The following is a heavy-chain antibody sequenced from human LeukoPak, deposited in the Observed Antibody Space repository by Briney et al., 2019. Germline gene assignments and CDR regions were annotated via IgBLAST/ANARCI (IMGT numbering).Heavy chain of an antibody. V-gene: IGHV1-2*02. CDR2: INPNSGGT. D-gene: IGHD1-14*01. CDR1: GYTFTGYY. J-gene: IGHJ5*02. Sequence: ASVKVSCKASGYTFTGYYMNWMRQAPGQGLEWMGWINPNSGGTNYAQKSQGRVTMTRDTSITTAYMELSSLRSDDTAVYYCARGTFDPWGQGTLVTVSS. CDR3: ARGTFDP.